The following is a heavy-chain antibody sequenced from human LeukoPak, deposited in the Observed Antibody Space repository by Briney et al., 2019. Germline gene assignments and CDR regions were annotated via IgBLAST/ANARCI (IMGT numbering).Heavy chain of an antibody. CDR3: ASARGYSDFDSYFDY. V-gene: IGHV1-2*02. D-gene: IGHD5-12*01. CDR1: GYTVTGYY. Sequence: ASVKVSCKASGYTVTGYYMHWVRQAPGQGPEWMGWINPNSGGTNYAQKFQGRVTMTLATSIGTACMELSRLKSDDTAVYYCASARGYSDFDSYFDYWGQGTLVTVSS. J-gene: IGHJ4*02. CDR2: INPNSGGT.